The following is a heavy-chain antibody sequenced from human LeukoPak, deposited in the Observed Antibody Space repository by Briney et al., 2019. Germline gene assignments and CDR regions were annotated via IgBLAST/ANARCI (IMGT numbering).Heavy chain of an antibody. CDR2: IYYSGST. CDR3: ARGSPGGYSYGLDY. V-gene: IGHV4-30-4*01. CDR1: GGSFSDYY. D-gene: IGHD5-18*01. Sequence: PSETLSLTCAVYGGSFSDYYWSWIRQPPGKGLEWIGYIYYSGSTYYNPSLKSQVTISVNTSKNQFSLKLSSVTAADTAVYYCARGSPGGYSYGLDYWGQGTLVTVSS. J-gene: IGHJ4*02.